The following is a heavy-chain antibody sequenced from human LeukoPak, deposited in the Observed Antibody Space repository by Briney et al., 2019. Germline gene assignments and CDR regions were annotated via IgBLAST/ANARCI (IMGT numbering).Heavy chain of an antibody. V-gene: IGHV3-30*03. Sequence: PGGSLRLSCAASGFTFSSYGMHWVRQAPGKGLEWVAVISYDGSNKYYADSVKGRFTISRDNSKNTLYLQMNSLRAEDTAVYYCAIGGRYCSSTSCYASAFDYWGQGTLVTVSS. CDR2: ISYDGSNK. J-gene: IGHJ4*02. CDR3: AIGGRYCSSTSCYASAFDY. CDR1: GFTFSSYG. D-gene: IGHD2-2*01.